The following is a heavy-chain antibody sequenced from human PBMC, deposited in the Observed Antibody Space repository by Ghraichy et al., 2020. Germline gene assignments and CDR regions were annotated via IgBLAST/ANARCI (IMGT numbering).Heavy chain of an antibody. CDR2: INHDGSEA. CDR1: GFTFSHFW. Sequence: GGSLRLSCAASGFTFSHFWMTWVRQAPGKGLEWVANINHDGSEAHYADAVRGRFTISRDNAQKSLFLQMNSLGADDTALYYCAREYSVPDAYNYLGYFSKYDFDLGGQGTLVAVSS. J-gene: IGHJ4*02. V-gene: IGHV3-7*04. CDR3: AREYSVPDAYNYLGYFSKYDFDL. D-gene: IGHD5-24*01.